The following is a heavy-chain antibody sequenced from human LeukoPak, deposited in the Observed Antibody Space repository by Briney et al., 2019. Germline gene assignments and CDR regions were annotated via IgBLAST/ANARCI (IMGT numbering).Heavy chain of an antibody. V-gene: IGHV3-73*01. CDR1: GFTFSGSA. CDR2: IRSKANSYAT. J-gene: IGHJ4*02. D-gene: IGHD3-16*02. Sequence: GGSPRLSCAASGFTFSGSAMHWVRQASGKGLEWVGRIRSKANSYATAYAASVKGRFTISRDDSKNTAYLQMNSLKTEDTAVYYCTRRGFGGVIVDYWGQGTLVTVSS. CDR3: TRRGFGGVIVDY.